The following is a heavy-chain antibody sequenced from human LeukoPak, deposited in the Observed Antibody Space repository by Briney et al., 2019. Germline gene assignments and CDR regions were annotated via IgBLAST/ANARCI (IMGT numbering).Heavy chain of an antibody. Sequence: GGSLRLSCAASGFTFSSYEMNWVCQARGKGLEWVSYISSSGSTIYYADSVKGRFTISRDNAKNSLYLQMNSLRAEDTAVYYCANWHYLAADAFDIWGQGTTVTVSS. CDR1: GFTFSSYE. J-gene: IGHJ3*02. CDR3: ANWHYLAADAFDI. CDR2: ISSSGSTI. V-gene: IGHV3-48*03. D-gene: IGHD1-7*01.